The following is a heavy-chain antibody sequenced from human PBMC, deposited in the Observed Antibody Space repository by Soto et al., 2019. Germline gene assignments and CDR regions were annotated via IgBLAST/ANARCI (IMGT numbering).Heavy chain of an antibody. J-gene: IGHJ4*02. CDR3: AKAFSVVAATSYFVY. Sequence: GGSLRLSCAASGFTFSSYAMSWVRQAPGKGLEWVSAISGSGGSTYYADSVKGRFTISRDNSKNTLYLQMNSLRAEDTAVYYCAKAFSVVAATSYFVYWGQGTLVTVAS. CDR1: GFTFSSYA. D-gene: IGHD2-15*01. V-gene: IGHV3-23*01. CDR2: ISGSGGST.